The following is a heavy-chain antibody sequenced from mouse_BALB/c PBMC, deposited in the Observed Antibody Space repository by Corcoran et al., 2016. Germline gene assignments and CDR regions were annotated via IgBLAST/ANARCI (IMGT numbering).Heavy chain of an antibody. D-gene: IGHD2-4*01. CDR1: GYSFTGYY. CDR2: ISCYNGAT. CDR3: ARRDYDFPYFDY. Sequence: LVKTAASVKISCKASGYSFTGYYMHWVKQSHGKSLEWMGYISCYNGATSYNQKFKGKATFTVDTSSTTAYMQFNSLTSEDSAVYYCARRDYDFPYFDYWGQGTTLTVSS. V-gene: IGHV1S34*01. J-gene: IGHJ2*01.